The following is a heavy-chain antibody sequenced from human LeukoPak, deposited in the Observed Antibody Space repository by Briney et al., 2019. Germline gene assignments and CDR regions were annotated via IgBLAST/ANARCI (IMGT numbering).Heavy chain of an antibody. CDR2: FDPEDGET. Sequence: ASVKVSCKVSGYTLTELSMHWVRQARGKGLEWMGGFDPEDGETIYAQKFQGRVTMTEDTSTDTAYMELSSLRSEDTAVYYCATDGARPGEQQWLAPSPYWYFDLWGRGTLVTVSS. D-gene: IGHD6-19*01. V-gene: IGHV1-24*01. CDR1: GYTLTELS. J-gene: IGHJ2*01. CDR3: ATDGARPGEQQWLAPSPYWYFDL.